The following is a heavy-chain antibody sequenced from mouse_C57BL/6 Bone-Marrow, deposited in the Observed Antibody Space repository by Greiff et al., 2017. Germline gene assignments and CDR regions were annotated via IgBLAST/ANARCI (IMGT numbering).Heavy chain of an antibody. CDR2: INPNNGGT. V-gene: IGHV1-18*01. CDR1: GYTFTDYN. J-gene: IGHJ4*01. Sequence: EVQLQQSGPELVKPGASVKIPCKASGYTFTDYNMDWVKQSHGKSLEWIGDINPNNGGTIYNQKFKGKATLTVDKSSSTAYMELRSLTSEDPAVYYCARYTGDAMDYWGQGTSVTVSS. CDR3: ARYTGDAMDY.